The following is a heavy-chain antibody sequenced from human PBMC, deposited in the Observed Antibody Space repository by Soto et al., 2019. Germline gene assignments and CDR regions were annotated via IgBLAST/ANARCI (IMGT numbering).Heavy chain of an antibody. CDR1: GGSISSYY. J-gene: IGHJ4*02. CDR2: IYYSGST. D-gene: IGHD6-19*01. Sequence: SETLSLTCTVSGGSISSYYWSWIRQPPGKGLERIGYIYYSGSTNYNPSLKSRVTISVDTSKNQFSLKLSSVTAADTAVYYCARAGGLGAVAADYWGQGTLVTVSS. CDR3: ARAGGLGAVAADY. V-gene: IGHV4-59*08.